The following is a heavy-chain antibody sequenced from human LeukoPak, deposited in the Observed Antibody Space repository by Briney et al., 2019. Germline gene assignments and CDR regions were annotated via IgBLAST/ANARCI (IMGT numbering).Heavy chain of an antibody. CDR2: MYSGGIT. D-gene: IGHD4-11*01. CDR3: AREEMTTVSASYYFFALDV. J-gene: IGHJ6*02. Sequence: GSLRLSCEASGFTVSSNCMTWVRQAPGKGLEWLSVMYSGGITYHADSVKGRFTISRDNSKNTLYLQMNSLRPDDTAVYYCAREEMTTVSASYYFFALDVWGQGATVTVSS. V-gene: IGHV3-66*02. CDR1: GFTVSSNC.